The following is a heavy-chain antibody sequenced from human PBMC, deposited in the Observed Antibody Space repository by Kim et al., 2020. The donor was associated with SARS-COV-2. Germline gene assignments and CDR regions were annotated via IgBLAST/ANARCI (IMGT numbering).Heavy chain of an antibody. CDR2: INPSGGST. V-gene: IGHV1-46*01. J-gene: IGHJ6*02. CDR3: AREEMTTVTYYYYGMDV. Sequence: ASVKVSCKASGYTFTSYYMHWVRQAPGQGLEWMGIINPSGGSTSYAQKFRGRVTMTRDTSTSTVYMELSSLRSEDTAVYYCAREEMTTVTYYYYGMDVWGQGTTVTVSS. CDR1: GYTFTSYY. D-gene: IGHD4-17*01.